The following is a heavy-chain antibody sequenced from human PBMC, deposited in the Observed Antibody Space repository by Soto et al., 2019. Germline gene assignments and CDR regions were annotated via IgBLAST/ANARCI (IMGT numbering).Heavy chain of an antibody. V-gene: IGHV3-33*01. CDR3: ARSMVRGVIAVGYYGMDV. Sequence: QVQLVESGGGVVQPGRSLRLSCAASGFTFSSYGMHWVRQAPGKGLEWVAVIWYDGSNKYYADSVKGRFTISRDNSKNTLYLQMNSLRAEDTAVYYCARSMVRGVIAVGYYGMDVWGQGTTVTVSS. J-gene: IGHJ6*02. CDR2: IWYDGSNK. CDR1: GFTFSSYG. D-gene: IGHD3-10*01.